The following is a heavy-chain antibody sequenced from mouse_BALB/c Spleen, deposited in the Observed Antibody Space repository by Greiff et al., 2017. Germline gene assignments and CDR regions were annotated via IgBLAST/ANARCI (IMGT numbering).Heavy chain of an antibody. CDR2: ISSGGSYT. V-gene: IGHV5-6*01. CDR1: GFTFSSYG. J-gene: IGHJ2*01. Sequence: EVMLVESGGDLVKPGGSLKLSCAASGFTFSSYGMSWVRQTPDKRLEWVATISSGGSYTYYPDSVKGRFTISRDNAKNTLYLQMSSLKSEDTAMYYCARSGRGYFDYWGQGTTLTVSS. D-gene: IGHD1-1*01. CDR3: ARSGRGYFDY.